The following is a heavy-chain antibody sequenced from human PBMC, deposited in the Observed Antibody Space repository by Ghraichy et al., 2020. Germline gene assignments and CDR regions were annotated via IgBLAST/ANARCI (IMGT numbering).Heavy chain of an antibody. CDR2: ISSGSEHI. D-gene: IGHD1-26*01. J-gene: IGHJ3*01. CDR3: ARDSKWADDGFDF. Sequence: GGSLRLSCAASGFTFTDYFISWIRQTPGKGLEWVSYISSGSEHIKYADSVKGRVTISRYNAKKSVYLQMNSLRVEDTAIYYCARDSKWADDGFDFWGQGTTFTVST. CDR1: GFTFTDYF. V-gene: IGHV3-11*06.